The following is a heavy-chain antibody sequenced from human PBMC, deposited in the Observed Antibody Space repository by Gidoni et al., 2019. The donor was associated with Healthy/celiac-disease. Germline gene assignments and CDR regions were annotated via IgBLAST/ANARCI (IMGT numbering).Heavy chain of an antibody. CDR1: GGSISSYF. V-gene: IGHV4-59*01. Sequence: QVQLQESGPVIEKTSENLSLACTVSGGSISSYFWRWIRHPPGKGLEWIRYIYYSGSTNYNPSLKSRVTISVDTSNNQFSLKLSSGTASDTAVYYCAREGNYGYYPDYWGQGTLVTVSS. D-gene: IGHD4-17*01. J-gene: IGHJ4*02. CDR2: IYYSGST. CDR3: AREGNYGYYPDY.